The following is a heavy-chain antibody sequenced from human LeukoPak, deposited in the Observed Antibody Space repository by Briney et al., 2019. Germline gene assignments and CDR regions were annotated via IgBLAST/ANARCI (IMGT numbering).Heavy chain of an antibody. J-gene: IGHJ4*02. CDR2: ISGSGGST. CDR1: GFTFSSYG. V-gene: IGHV3-23*01. Sequence: GGSLRLSCAASGFTFSSYGMSWVRQAPGKGLEWVSAISGSGGSTYYADSVKGRFTISRDNSKNTLYLQMNSLRAEDTAVYYCAKAQPRITMVRGVIGYFDYWGQGTLVTVSS. D-gene: IGHD3-10*01. CDR3: AKAQPRITMVRGVIGYFDY.